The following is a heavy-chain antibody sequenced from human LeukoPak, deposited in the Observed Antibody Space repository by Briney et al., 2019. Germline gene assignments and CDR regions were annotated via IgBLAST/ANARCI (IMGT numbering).Heavy chain of an antibody. CDR2: INPSGGST. CDR3: ARAHILTGYDY. CDR1: GYTFTSYY. D-gene: IGHD3-9*01. J-gene: IGHJ4*02. Sequence: ASVKVSCKASGYTFTSYYMHWVRQAPGQGLEWMGIINPSGGSTSYAQKFQGRVTMTRDTSTSTVYMELSSLRSEDTAAYYCARAHILTGYDYWGQGTLVTVSS. V-gene: IGHV1-46*01.